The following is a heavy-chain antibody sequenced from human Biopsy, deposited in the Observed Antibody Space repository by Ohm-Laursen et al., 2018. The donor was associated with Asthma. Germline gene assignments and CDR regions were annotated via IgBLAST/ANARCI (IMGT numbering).Heavy chain of an antibody. CDR3: ARTFHFWSPYHAEHYQL. CDR1: GFTFSSYW. Sequence: SLRLSCAAPGFTFSSYWMSWVRQAPGKGLEWVANIKQDGTEKNHVDSLKGRFTISRDNAKNSLYLQMNSLRAEDTAVYYCARTFHFWSPYHAEHYQLWGQGTLVTVSS. J-gene: IGHJ1*01. D-gene: IGHD3-3*02. CDR2: IKQDGTEK. V-gene: IGHV3-7*02.